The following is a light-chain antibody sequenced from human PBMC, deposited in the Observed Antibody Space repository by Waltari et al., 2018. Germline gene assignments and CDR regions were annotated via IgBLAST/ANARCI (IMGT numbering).Light chain of an antibody. J-gene: IGKJ2*01. V-gene: IGKV1-39*01. CDR3: QQSYSTPYT. Sequence: DIQMTQPPSSPSASVGHRVTITCRASQSISSYLNWYQQKPGKAPKLLIYAASSLQSGVPSRFSGSGSGTDFTLTISSLQPEDFATYYCQQSYSTPYTFGQGTKLEIK. CDR1: QSISSY. CDR2: AAS.